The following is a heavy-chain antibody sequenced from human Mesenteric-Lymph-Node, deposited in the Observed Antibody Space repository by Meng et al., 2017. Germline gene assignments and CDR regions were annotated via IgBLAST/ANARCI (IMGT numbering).Heavy chain of an antibody. CDR2: FDPEDGET. CDR3: AGGKLWFDP. V-gene: IGHV1-24*01. D-gene: IGHD1-26*01. J-gene: IGHJ5*02. CDR1: GYTLTELS. Sequence: ASVKVSCKVSGYTLTELSMHWVRQAPGKGLEWMGGFDPEDGETIYAQKFQGRVTMTRDTSISTAYMELSRLRSDDTAVYYCAGGKLWFDPWGQGTLVTVSS.